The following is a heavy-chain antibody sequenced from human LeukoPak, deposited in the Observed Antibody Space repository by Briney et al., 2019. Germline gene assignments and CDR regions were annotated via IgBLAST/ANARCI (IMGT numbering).Heavy chain of an antibody. CDR1: GFRSSNYG. CDR2: TRPDKDDK. V-gene: IGHV3-30*02. Sequence: TGGSLRLSCTMSGFRSSNYGLYWVRQAPDKGLEWVAFTRPDKDDKYYSDSVRGRFTIPRDNPKNTLYLQMNSLRVEDTALYFCAKGVSEWGNLGNWGQGTLVTVSS. J-gene: IGHJ4*02. D-gene: IGHD7-27*01. CDR3: AKGVSEWGNLGN.